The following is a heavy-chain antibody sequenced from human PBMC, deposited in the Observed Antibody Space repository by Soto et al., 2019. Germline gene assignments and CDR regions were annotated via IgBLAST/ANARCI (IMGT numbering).Heavy chain of an antibody. CDR3: ARHRGMARITMVRGVFDY. Sequence: QLQLQESGPGLVKPSETLSLTCTVSGGSISSSSYYWGWIRQPPGKGLEWIGSIYYSGSTYYNPSLKSRVTISVDTSKNQFSLKLSSVTAADTAVYYCARHRGMARITMVRGVFDYWGQGTLVTVSS. V-gene: IGHV4-39*01. D-gene: IGHD3-10*01. CDR2: IYYSGST. CDR1: GGSISSSSYY. J-gene: IGHJ4*02.